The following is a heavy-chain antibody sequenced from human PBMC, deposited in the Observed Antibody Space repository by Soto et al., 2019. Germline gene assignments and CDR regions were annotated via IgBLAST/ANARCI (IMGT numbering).Heavy chain of an antibody. V-gene: IGHV5-51*01. J-gene: IGHJ4*02. CDR2: IYPGDSDT. D-gene: IGHD4-4*01. CDR1: GYSFTSYW. CDR3: AKTDYSDYVDY. Sequence: GESLKISCKGSGYSFTSYWIGWVRQMPGKGLEWMGIIYPGDSDTRYSPSFQGQVSISVDKSISTVYLQWSSLKASDTAMYYCAKTDYSDYVDYWGQGTLVTVSS.